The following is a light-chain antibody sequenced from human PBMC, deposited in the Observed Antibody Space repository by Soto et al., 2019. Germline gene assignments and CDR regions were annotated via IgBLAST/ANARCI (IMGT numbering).Light chain of an antibody. CDR2: GAF. V-gene: IGKV3-15*01. CDR3: QQYKNWPTLT. J-gene: IGKJ4*01. Sequence: EIVMTQSPATLSVSPGETATLSCRASQSVSYNLAWYQQKPGQGPRLLIYGAFTRATGIPARFSGSGSGTEFTLTISSLQSEDFAVYYCQQYKNWPTLTLGGGTKVEIK. CDR1: QSVSYN.